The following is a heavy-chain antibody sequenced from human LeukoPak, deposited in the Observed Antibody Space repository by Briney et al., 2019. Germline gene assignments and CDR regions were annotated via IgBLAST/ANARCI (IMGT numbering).Heavy chain of an antibody. CDR2: IRYDGSDK. CDR1: GFTFSSYG. J-gene: IGHJ4*02. CDR3: AKTYYYDSSVGY. V-gene: IGHV3-30*02. Sequence: AGGSLRLSCAASGFTFSSYGMHWVRQAPGKGLEWVAFIRYDGSDKYYADSVKGRFTISRDNSKNTLYLQMNSLRAEDTAVYYCAKTYYYDSSVGYWGQGTLVNGSS. D-gene: IGHD3-22*01.